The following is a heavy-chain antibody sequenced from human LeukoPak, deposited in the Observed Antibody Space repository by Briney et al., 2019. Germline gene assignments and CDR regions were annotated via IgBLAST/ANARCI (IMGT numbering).Heavy chain of an antibody. V-gene: IGHV3-23*01. D-gene: IGHD3-22*01. CDR2: ISGSGGST. CDR3: AKGEVVVITFFDY. CDR1: GFTFSSYA. J-gene: IGHJ4*02. Sequence: GGFLRLSCAASGFTFSSYAMSWVRQAPGKGLEWVSAISGSGGSTYYADSVKGRFTISRDNSKNTLYLQMNSLRAEDTAVYYCAKGEVVVITFFDYWGQGTLVTVSS.